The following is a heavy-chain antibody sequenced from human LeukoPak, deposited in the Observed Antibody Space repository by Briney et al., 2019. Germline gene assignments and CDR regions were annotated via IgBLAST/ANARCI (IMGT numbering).Heavy chain of an antibody. D-gene: IGHD1-26*01. CDR1: GGSISSYY. Sequence: SETLSLTCTVSGGSISSYYWSWIRQPPGKGLEWIGYIYYSGSTNYNPSLKSRVTISVDTSRNQFSLKLSSVTAADTAVYYCARGQWELGPDYWGQGTLVTVSS. J-gene: IGHJ4*02. CDR3: ARGQWELGPDY. CDR2: IYYSGST. V-gene: IGHV4-59*01.